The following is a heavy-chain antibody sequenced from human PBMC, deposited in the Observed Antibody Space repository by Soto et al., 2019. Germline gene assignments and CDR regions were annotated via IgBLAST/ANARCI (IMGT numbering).Heavy chain of an antibody. D-gene: IGHD3-10*01. CDR1: GGSISSSSYY. V-gene: IGHV4-39*01. J-gene: IGHJ6*04. CDR2: IYYSGST. Sequence: SETLSLTCTVSGGSISSSSYYWGWIRQPPGKGLEWIGSIYYSGSTYYNPSLKSRVTISVDTSKNQFSLKLSSVTAADTAVYYCARHEGYYYGSGSVDVWGKGTTVTVSS. CDR3: ARHEGYYYGSGSVDV.